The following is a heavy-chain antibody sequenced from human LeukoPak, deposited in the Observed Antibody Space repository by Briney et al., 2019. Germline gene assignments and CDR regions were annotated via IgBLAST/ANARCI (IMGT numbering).Heavy chain of an antibody. CDR1: GFSFSIYW. D-gene: IGHD4-23*01. Sequence: GGSLRLSCAASGFSFSIYWMSWIRQAPGKGLEWVSYISSSSSYTNYADSVKGRFTISRDNAKNSLYLQMNSLRADDTAVYYCARVSTVVAFDIWGQGTMVTVSS. CDR3: ARVSTVVAFDI. V-gene: IGHV3-11*05. J-gene: IGHJ3*02. CDR2: ISSSSSYT.